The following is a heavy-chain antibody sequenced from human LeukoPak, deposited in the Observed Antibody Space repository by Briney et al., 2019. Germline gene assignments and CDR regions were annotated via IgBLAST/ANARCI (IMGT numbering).Heavy chain of an antibody. CDR1: GYSIRNGYY. CDR2: IHNGGNT. V-gene: IGHV4-38-2*01. Sequence: SETLSLTCAVSGYSIRNGYYWGWIRQPPGKGLEWIGSIHNGGNTYYNSSLKSRVTISVDTSKNQFSLKLSSVTAADTSVYYCARSLGYGVGLVYYYYYYMYVWVKGTTVTVSS. CDR3: ARSLGYGVGLVYYYYYYMYV. J-gene: IGHJ6*03. D-gene: IGHD2-8*01.